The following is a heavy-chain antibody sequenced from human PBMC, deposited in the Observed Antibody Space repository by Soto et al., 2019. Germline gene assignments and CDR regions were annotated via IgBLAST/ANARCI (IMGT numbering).Heavy chain of an antibody. CDR3: ARDSALYCSSTSCSPMDV. Sequence: SVEVSYKASGRPLSLYAIRGVRQAPGKGLEWMGGIILIFGTANYAQKFQGRVTITADKSTSTAYMELSSLRSEDTAVYYCARDSALYCSSTSCSPMDVWGQGTTVTV. D-gene: IGHD2-2*01. J-gene: IGHJ6*02. V-gene: IGHV1-69*06. CDR2: IILIFGTA. CDR1: GRPLSLYA.